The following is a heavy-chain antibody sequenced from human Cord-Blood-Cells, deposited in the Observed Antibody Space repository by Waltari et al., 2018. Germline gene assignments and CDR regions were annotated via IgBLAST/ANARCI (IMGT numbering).Heavy chain of an antibody. CDR2: ISGSGGST. CDR3: AKVGGSYYWFDP. V-gene: IGHV3-23*01. J-gene: IGHJ5*02. Sequence: EVQLLESGGGLVQPGGSLIPSCAASGFTVSSYAMSWVRQAPGEGLEWVSAISGSGGSTYYADSVKGRFTISRDNSKNTLYLQMNSLRAEDTAVYYCAKVGGSYYWFDPWGQGTLVTVSS. D-gene: IGHD1-26*01. CDR1: GFTVSSYA.